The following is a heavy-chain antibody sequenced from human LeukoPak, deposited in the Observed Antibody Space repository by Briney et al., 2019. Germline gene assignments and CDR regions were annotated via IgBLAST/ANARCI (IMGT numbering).Heavy chain of an antibody. V-gene: IGHV4-39*01. CDR3: ARRRGEWDVNGFDP. J-gene: IGHJ5*02. Sequence: SETLSLTCTVFGGSISSSNYYWACFRQPPGKGLDWIGSLYYDGRTYYNPSLESRLTISVDTSNNQFSLKLTSVTATGTAVYYCARRRGEWDVNGFDPGAREPWSPSPQ. CDR1: GGSISSSNYY. D-gene: IGHD1-26*01. CDR2: LYYDGRT.